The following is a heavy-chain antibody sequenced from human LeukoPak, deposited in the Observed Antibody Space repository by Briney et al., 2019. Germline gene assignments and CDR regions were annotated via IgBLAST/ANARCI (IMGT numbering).Heavy chain of an antibody. CDR2: INHSGGT. J-gene: IGHJ2*01. V-gene: IGHV4-34*01. Sequence: PSETLSLTCAVYGGSFSGYYWSWIRQPPGKGLEWLGEINHSGGTNYNPSLKSRVTISVDTSKNQFSLKLSSVTAADTAVYYCARGRTVVTPNWCFDLWGRGTLVTVSS. CDR1: GGSFSGYY. D-gene: IGHD4-23*01. CDR3: ARGRTVVTPNWCFDL.